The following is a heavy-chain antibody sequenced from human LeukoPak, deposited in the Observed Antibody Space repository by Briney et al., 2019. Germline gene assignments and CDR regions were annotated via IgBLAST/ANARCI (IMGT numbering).Heavy chain of an antibody. CDR2: VSLDGIT. V-gene: IGHV4-4*07. J-gene: IGHJ6*01. Sequence: SETLSLTCTVSGGSISGYYWTWIRQSAGKGLEWIGDVSLDGITNYNPSLLGRVTISLDKSAKQVSLRLTSVTAADTAIYYCARDSSAPRSYFALDVWGQGTTVTVSS. D-gene: IGHD6-19*01. CDR3: ARDSSAPRSYFALDV. CDR1: GGSISGYY.